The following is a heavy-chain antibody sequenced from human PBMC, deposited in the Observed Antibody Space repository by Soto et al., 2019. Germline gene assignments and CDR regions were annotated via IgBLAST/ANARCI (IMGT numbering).Heavy chain of an antibody. CDR3: ARSVIMITFGGVIGAFMDV. V-gene: IGHV4-31*03. CDR2: IYYSGGT. D-gene: IGHD3-16*01. J-gene: IGHJ6*02. CDR1: GGSISSGGYY. Sequence: PSETLSLTCTVSGGSISSGGYYWSWIRQQPAKGLEWIGYIYYSGGTYYNPSLKSRVTISVDTSKNQFSLKLSSVTAADTAVYYCARSVIMITFGGVIGAFMDVWGQGTTVTV.